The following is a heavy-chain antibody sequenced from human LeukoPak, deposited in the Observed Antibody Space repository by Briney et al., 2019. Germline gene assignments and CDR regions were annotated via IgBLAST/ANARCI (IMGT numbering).Heavy chain of an antibody. CDR1: GFTFSGSA. CDR3: AKDIVVVVAANRPSNRDY. V-gene: IGHV3-73*01. Sequence: PGGSLRLSCAASGFTFSGSAMHWVRQASGKGLEWVGRIRSKANSYATAYAASVKGRFTISRDDSKNTAYLQMNSLRAEDTAVYYCAKDIVVVVAANRPSNRDYWGQGTLVTVSS. CDR2: IRSKANSYAT. J-gene: IGHJ4*02. D-gene: IGHD2-15*01.